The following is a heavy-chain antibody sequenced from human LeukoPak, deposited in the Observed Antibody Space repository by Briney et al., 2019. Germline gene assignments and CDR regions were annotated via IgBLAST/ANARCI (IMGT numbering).Heavy chain of an antibody. V-gene: IGHV4-39*07. D-gene: IGHD4-17*01. CDR2: IYYSGST. J-gene: IGHJ4*02. Sequence: PSETLSLTCTVSGGSISSSSYYWGWIRQPPGKGLEWIGSIYYSGSTYYNPSLKSRVTISVDTSKNQFSLKLSSVTAADTAVYYCARSYDYGDPFDYWGQGTLVTVSS. CDR3: ARSYDYGDPFDY. CDR1: GGSISSSSYY.